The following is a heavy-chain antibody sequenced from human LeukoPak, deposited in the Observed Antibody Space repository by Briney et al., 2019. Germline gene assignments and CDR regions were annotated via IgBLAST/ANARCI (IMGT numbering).Heavy chain of an antibody. CDR3: ARDRAPQYYDFWSGYTGNWFEP. D-gene: IGHD3-3*01. CDR1: GGSISSGGYY. Sequence: SETLSLTCTVSGGSISSGGYYWSWIRQHPGNGLEWIGYIYYSGSTYYNPSLKSRVTISVDTSKNQFSLKLSSVTAADTAVYYCARDRAPQYYDFWSGYTGNWFEPWGQGTLVTVSS. J-gene: IGHJ5*02. V-gene: IGHV4-31*03. CDR2: IYYSGST.